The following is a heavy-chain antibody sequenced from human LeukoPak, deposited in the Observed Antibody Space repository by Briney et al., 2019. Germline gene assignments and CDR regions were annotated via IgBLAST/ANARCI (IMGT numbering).Heavy chain of an antibody. D-gene: IGHD5-18*01. V-gene: IGHV3-30*18. J-gene: IGHJ4*02. CDR3: AKWRYSYGFIDY. CDR1: GFTFSSYG. CDR2: ISYDGSNK. Sequence: QPGRSLRLSCAASGFTFSSYGMHWVRQAPGKGLEWVAVISYDGSNKYYADSVKGRFTISRDNSKNTLYLQMNSLRAEDTAVYYCAKWRYSYGFIDYWGRGTLVTVSS.